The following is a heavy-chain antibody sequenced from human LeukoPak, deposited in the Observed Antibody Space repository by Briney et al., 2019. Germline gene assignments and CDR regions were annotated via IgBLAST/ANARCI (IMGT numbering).Heavy chain of an antibody. V-gene: IGHV1-18*01. J-gene: IGHJ3*02. D-gene: IGHD2-2*01. CDR3: ARDLPYCSSTSCRDNDAFDI. CDR1: GYTFTSYG. CDR2: ISAYNGNT. Sequence: GASVKVSCKASGYTFTSYGISWVRQAPGQGLEWMGWISAYNGNTNYAQKLQGRVTMTTDTSTSTAYMELRSLRSDDTAVYYCARDLPYCSSTSCRDNDAFDIWGQGTMVTVSS.